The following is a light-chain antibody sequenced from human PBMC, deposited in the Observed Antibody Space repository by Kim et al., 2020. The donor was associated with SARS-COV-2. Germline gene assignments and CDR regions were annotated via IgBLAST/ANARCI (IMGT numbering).Light chain of an antibody. CDR1: QSISKN. CDR2: TTS. Sequence: DILMTQSPSSLSASVGDRVNITCRASQSISKNLNWFQQKPGKAPKLLIYTTSTLASGVPSRFSGGGSATDFTLTISSLQPEDFASYHCQQSFSTPYTFGQGTKLEIK. CDR3: QQSFSTPYT. J-gene: IGKJ2*01. V-gene: IGKV1-39*01.